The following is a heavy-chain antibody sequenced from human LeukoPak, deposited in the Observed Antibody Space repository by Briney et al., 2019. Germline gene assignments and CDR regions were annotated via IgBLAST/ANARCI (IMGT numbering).Heavy chain of an antibody. V-gene: IGHV3-7*05. D-gene: IGHD6-19*01. CDR3: ARGEQWSSDF. Sequence: PGGSLRLSCAGSGYTFSSYWMTWVRPAPGKGLEWVANINQDGGERYYVDSVKGRFTISRDNAKNSLPLQMNSLRADDTAVYYCARGEQWSSDFSGQGTLVTVSS. CDR2: INQDGGER. CDR1: GYTFSSYW. J-gene: IGHJ4*02.